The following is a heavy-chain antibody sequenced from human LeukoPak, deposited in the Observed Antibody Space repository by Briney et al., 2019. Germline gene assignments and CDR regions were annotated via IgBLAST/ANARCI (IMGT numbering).Heavy chain of an antibody. CDR2: IKHDGSEK. D-gene: IGHD6-6*01. V-gene: IGHV3-7*05. CDR1: GFTFSTYW. J-gene: IGHJ2*01. Sequence: PGGSLRLSCAASGFTFSTYWMTWVRQAPGKGLEWVANIKHDGSEKYYVDSVKGRFTISRDNAKNSLYLQMNSLRAEDTAVYYCAKGGIMQSSSPGLQYFDLWGRGTLVSVSS. CDR3: AKGGIMQSSSPGLQYFDL.